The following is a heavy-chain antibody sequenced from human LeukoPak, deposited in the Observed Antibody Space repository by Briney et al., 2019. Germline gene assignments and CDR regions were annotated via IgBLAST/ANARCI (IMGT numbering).Heavy chain of an antibody. J-gene: IGHJ5*02. D-gene: IGHD6-13*01. V-gene: IGHV3-23*01. Sequence: LTGGSLRLXCAASGFTFSTYALSWVRQAPGKGLEWVSSISGSAGGTYYADSVKGRFTISRDNSKNTLYLQMHSLRAEDTAVYYCAKNWVASSWFNWFDPWGQGTLVTVSS. CDR1: GFTFSTYA. CDR3: AKNWVASSWFNWFDP. CDR2: ISGSAGGT.